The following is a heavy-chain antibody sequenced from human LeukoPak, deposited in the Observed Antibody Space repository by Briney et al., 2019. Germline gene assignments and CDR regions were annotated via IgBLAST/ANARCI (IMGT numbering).Heavy chain of an antibody. Sequence: ASVKVSCKASGGTFSSYAISWVRQAPGQGLEWMGGIIPIFGTANYAQKFQGRVTITTDESTSTAYMELSSLRSEDTAVYYCARGVEYSSSKQYYFDYWGQGTLVTVSS. CDR3: ARGVEYSSSKQYYFDY. D-gene: IGHD6-6*01. V-gene: IGHV1-69*05. CDR2: IIPIFGTA. CDR1: GGTFSSYA. J-gene: IGHJ4*02.